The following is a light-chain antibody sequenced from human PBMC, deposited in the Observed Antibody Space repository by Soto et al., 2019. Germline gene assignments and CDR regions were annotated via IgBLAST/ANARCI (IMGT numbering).Light chain of an antibody. CDR2: GAS. Sequence: EIVMTQSPATLSVSPGERATLSCRASQGISTALAWYQQKPGQAPRLLVYGASTGATGLPARFSGSGSGTEFTLTISSLQSEDFAVYYCQQYNNWPLTFGRGTKVEIK. V-gene: IGKV3-15*01. CDR1: QGISTA. J-gene: IGKJ4*01. CDR3: QQYNNWPLT.